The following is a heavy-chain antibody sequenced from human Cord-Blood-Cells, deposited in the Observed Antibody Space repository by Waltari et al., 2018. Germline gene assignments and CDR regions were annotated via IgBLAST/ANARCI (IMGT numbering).Heavy chain of an antibody. CDR1: GGSISSYY. J-gene: IGHJ5*02. V-gene: IGHV4-59*01. Sequence: QVQLQESGPGLVKPSETLSLTCTVSGGSISSYYWSWIRQPPGKGLEWIGYIYYSGSTDYNPSLKSRVTISVDTSKNQVSLKLSSVTAADTAVYYCARDQRGYCSGGSCYNWFDPWGQGTLVTVSS. D-gene: IGHD2-15*01. CDR3: ARDQRGYCSGGSCYNWFDP. CDR2: IYYSGST.